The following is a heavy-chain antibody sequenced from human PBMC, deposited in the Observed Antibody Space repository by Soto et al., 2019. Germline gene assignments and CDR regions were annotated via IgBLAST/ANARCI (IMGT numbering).Heavy chain of an antibody. V-gene: IGHV3-23*01. J-gene: IGHJ3*02. D-gene: IGHD3-16*01. CDR1: GLTFSTYA. CDR2: ISGSGGTT. Sequence: EVQLLESGGGLVQPGGSLRLSCAASGLTFSTYAMTWVRQAPGKGLEWVSLISGSGGTTYYADSVKGRFTISRDNSKKTMYLQMNSLRAEDTAGYYCACRMGFDAFDIWGQGTMVTVSP. CDR3: ACRMGFDAFDI.